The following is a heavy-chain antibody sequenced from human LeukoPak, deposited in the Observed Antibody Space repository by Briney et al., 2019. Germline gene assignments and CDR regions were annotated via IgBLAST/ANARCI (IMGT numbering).Heavy chain of an antibody. CDR3: ATRSSSTSTRDYYYYGMDV. D-gene: IGHD2-2*01. CDR1: GYTLTELS. J-gene: IGHJ6*02. Sequence: GASVKVSCKVSGYTLTELSMHWVRQAPGKGVEWMGGFDPEDGETIYAQKFQGRVTMTEDTSTDTAYMELSSLRSEDTAVYYCATRSSSTSTRDYYYYGMDVWGQGTTVTVSS. CDR2: FDPEDGET. V-gene: IGHV1-24*01.